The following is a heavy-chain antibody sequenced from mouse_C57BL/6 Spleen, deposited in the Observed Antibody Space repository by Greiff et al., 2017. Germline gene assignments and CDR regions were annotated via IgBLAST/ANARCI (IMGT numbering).Heavy chain of an antibody. J-gene: IGHJ3*01. CDR1: GFTFSSYG. Sequence: EVQVVESGGDLVKPGGSLKLSCAASGFTFSSYGMSWVRQTPDKRLEWVATISSGGSYTYYPDSVKGRFTISRDNAKNTLYLQMSSLKSEDTAMYYCARQDDYDEGAWFAYWGQGTLVTVSA. V-gene: IGHV5-6*01. D-gene: IGHD2-4*01. CDR2: ISSGGSYT. CDR3: ARQDDYDEGAWFAY.